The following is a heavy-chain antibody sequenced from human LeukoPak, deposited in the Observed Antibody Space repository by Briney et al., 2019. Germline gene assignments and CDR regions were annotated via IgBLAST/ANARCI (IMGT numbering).Heavy chain of an antibody. CDR3: AKGASIVVVPIAPYYYYYMDV. V-gene: IGHV3-23*01. CDR1: GFTFSSYA. CDR2: ISGSGGST. Sequence: GGSLRLSCAASGFTFSSYAMSWVRQAPGKGLEWVSAISGSGGSTCYADSVKGRFTISRDNSKNTLYLQMNSLRAEDTAVYYCAKGASIVVVPIAPYYYYYMDVWGKGTTVTVSS. J-gene: IGHJ6*03. D-gene: IGHD2-2*01.